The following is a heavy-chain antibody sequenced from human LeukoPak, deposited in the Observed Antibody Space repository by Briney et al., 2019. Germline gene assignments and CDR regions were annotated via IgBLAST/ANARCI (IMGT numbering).Heavy chain of an antibody. CDR3: AKGAQLWLYWYFDL. CDR2: ISGSGGST. J-gene: IGHJ2*01. Sequence: PGGSLRLSCPASGFTFSSYAMSWVRQAPGKGLEWVSAISGSGGSTYYADSVKGRFTISRDNSKNTLYLRMNSLRAEDTAVYYCAKGAQLWLYWYFDLWGRGTLVTVSS. CDR1: GFTFSSYA. V-gene: IGHV3-23*01. D-gene: IGHD5-18*01.